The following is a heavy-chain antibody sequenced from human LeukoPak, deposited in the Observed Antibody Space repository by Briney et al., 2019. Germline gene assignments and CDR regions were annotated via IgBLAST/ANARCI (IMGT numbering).Heavy chain of an antibody. CDR1: GGSFSGYY. D-gene: IGHD5-12*01. J-gene: IGHJ5*02. CDR3: ARGRWLRPNWFDP. CDR2: INHSGST. Sequence: SETLSLTCAVYGGSFSGYYWSWIRQPPGKGLEWIGEINHSGSTNYNPSLKSRVTISVDTSKNQFSLKLSSVTAADTAVYYCARGRWLRPNWFDPWGQGTLVTVSS. V-gene: IGHV4-34*01.